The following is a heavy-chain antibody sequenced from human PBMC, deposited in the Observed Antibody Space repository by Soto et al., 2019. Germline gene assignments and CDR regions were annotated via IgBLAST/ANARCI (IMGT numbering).Heavy chain of an antibody. V-gene: IGHV1-18*01. CDR2: ISAYNGNT. D-gene: IGHD2-2*01. CDR1: GSPFTSYG. CDR3: ASSDCSSTSCYPDYYYGMDV. Sequence: ASVKVSCKASGSPFTSYGIAGCRKAPGKGLGGMGWISAYNGNTNYAQKLQGRVTMTTDTSTSTAYMELRSLRSDDTAVYYCASSDCSSTSCYPDYYYGMDVWGQGTTVTVSS. J-gene: IGHJ6*02.